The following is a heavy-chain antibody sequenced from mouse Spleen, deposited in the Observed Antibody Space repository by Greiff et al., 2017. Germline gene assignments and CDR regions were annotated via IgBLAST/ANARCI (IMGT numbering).Heavy chain of an antibody. V-gene: IGHV1-64*01. CDR2: IHPNSGST. CDR1: GYTFTSYW. D-gene: IGHD1-2*01. Sequence: QVQLQQPGAELVKPGASVKLSCKASGYTFTSYWMHWVKQRPGQGLEWIGMIHPNSGSTNYNEKFKSKATLTVDKSSSTAYMQLSSLTSEDSAVYYCARSKILTATDYYSMDYWGQGTSVTVSS. J-gene: IGHJ4*01. CDR3: ARSKILTATDYYSMDY.